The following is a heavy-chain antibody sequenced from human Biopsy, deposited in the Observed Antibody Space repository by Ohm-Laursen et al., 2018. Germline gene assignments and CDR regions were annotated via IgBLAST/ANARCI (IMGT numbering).Heavy chain of an antibody. J-gene: IGHJ4*02. V-gene: IGHV1-46*01. D-gene: IGHD3-10*01. CDR3: ARGRIGGRGDPPDH. Sequence: AAAKVSCKAFGYTFITYYVNGGRQTPGQGLEWRGKINPSGGSTSDGQKFKSRVTMTRDTSTTTVYMELSSLRSEDTAVSYCARGRIGGRGDPPDHWGQGTLVTVSS. CDR1: GYTFITYY. CDR2: INPSGGST.